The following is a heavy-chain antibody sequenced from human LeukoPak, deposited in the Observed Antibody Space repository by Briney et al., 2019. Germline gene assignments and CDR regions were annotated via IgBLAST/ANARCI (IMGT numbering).Heavy chain of an antibody. Sequence: SETLSLTCTVSGYSISSGYYWGWIRQPPGKGLEWIGSIYHSGSTYYNPSLKGRVTISVDTSKNQFSLKLSSVTAADTAVYYCAREMEMATNYFDYWGQGTLVTVSS. V-gene: IGHV4-38-2*02. CDR3: AREMEMATNYFDY. D-gene: IGHD5-24*01. CDR1: GYSISSGYY. J-gene: IGHJ4*02. CDR2: IYHSGST.